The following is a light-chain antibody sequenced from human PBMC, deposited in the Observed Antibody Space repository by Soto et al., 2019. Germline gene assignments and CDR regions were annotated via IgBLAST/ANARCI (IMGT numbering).Light chain of an antibody. CDR1: PSLLHSTGYTS. V-gene: IGKV2-28*01. CDR3: MQALRTPT. J-gene: IGKJ1*01. CDR2: LGS. Sequence: TVMTQSPLSLPVTPGEPASISCRTIPSLLHSTGYTSLDWYLQTPGQSPQLLTYLGSNRASGVPDRCSGRGSGTDFTLKISRVEAEDVGGDYCMQALRTPTCGQGTKVEIK.